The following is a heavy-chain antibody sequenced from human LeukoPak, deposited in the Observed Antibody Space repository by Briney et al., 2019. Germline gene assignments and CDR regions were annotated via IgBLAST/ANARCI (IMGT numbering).Heavy chain of an antibody. Sequence: PSETLSLTCTVSGGSISSYYWSWIRQPPGKGLEWIGYIYYSGSTNYNPSLKSRVTISVDTSKNQFSLKLSSVTAADTAVYYCARQAARLHFDYWGQGTLVTVSS. V-gene: IGHV4-59*08. J-gene: IGHJ4*02. CDR1: GGSISSYY. CDR2: IYYSGST. D-gene: IGHD6-6*01. CDR3: ARQAARLHFDY.